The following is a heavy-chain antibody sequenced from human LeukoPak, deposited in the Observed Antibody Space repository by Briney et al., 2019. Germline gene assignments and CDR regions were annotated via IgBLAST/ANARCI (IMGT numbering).Heavy chain of an antibody. V-gene: IGHV4-34*01. CDR1: GGSFSGYY. Sequence: PSETLSLTCAVYGGSFSGYYWSWIRQPPGKGLGWIGEINHSGSTNYNPSLKSRVTISVDTSKNQFSLKLSSVTAADTAVYYCARSGPVDCSGGSCYEGYRGQGTLVTVSS. D-gene: IGHD2-15*01. CDR2: INHSGST. CDR3: ARSGPVDCSGGSCYEGY. J-gene: IGHJ4*02.